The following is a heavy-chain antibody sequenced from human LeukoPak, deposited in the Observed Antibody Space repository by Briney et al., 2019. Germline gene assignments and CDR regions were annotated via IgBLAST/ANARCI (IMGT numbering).Heavy chain of an antibody. Sequence: GGSLRLSCAASGFTFSSFAMSWVRQAPGKGLEWVSTFSGSGGSTYYADSVKGRFSISRDNSKNTLYLQMNSLRAEDTAVYYCARKDIVVVPAALGVIDYWGQGTLVTVSS. CDR3: ARKDIVVVPAALGVIDY. CDR1: GFTFSSFA. V-gene: IGHV3-23*01. D-gene: IGHD2-2*01. CDR2: FSGSGGST. J-gene: IGHJ4*02.